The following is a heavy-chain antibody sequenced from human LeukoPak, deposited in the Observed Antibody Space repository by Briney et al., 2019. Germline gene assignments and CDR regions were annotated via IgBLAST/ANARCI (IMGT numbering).Heavy chain of an antibody. CDR2: IKSKTDGGTS. CDR1: GFTSTNAW. CDR3: STLWYGA. Sequence: GGSLRLSCAASGFTSTNAWMYWDRQAPGKGLEWVGRIKSKTDGGTSDYAAPVTGRFTISRDDSKSTLYLEMNSLKTEDTGVYYCSTLWYGAWGQGTLVTVSS. D-gene: IGHD3-10*01. J-gene: IGHJ5*02. V-gene: IGHV3-15*01.